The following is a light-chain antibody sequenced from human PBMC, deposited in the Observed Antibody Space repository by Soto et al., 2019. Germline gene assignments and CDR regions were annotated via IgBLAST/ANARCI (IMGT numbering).Light chain of an antibody. V-gene: IGKV3-15*01. CDR1: QSVSSN. J-gene: IGKJ1*01. CDR3: QQYNNWPPWT. CDR2: GAS. Sequence: EIVLTQSPDTLSLSPGERATLSCRASQSVSSNLAWYQQKPGQAPRLLIYGASTRATGIPARFSGSGSGTEFTLTISSLQSGDFAVYYCQQYNNWPPWTFGQGTKVDIK.